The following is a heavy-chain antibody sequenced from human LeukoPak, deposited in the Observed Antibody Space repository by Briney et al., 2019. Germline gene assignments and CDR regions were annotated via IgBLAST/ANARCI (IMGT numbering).Heavy chain of an antibody. Sequence: ASVKVSCKASGYTFTSCGISWVRQAPGQGLEWMGWISAYNGNTNYAQKLQGRVTMTTDTSTSTAYMELRSLRSDDTAVYYCARAWDGGVGFGELSNWFDLWGQGTLVTVSS. J-gene: IGHJ5*02. CDR3: ARAWDGGVGFGELSNWFDL. CDR1: GYTFTSCG. CDR2: ISAYNGNT. V-gene: IGHV1-18*01. D-gene: IGHD3-10*01.